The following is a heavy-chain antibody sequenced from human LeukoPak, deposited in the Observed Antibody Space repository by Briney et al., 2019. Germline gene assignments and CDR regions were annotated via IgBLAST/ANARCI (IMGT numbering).Heavy chain of an antibody. CDR3: ASGGYCSSTTCYGYNFYYMDV. CDR2: IIGSGATT. Sequence: LGGSLRLSCAASGFTFSRYAMSWVRQAPGKGLEWVSSIIGSGATTYSAESVKGRFTISRDNSKNTLYLQMNSLRAEDTAVYYCASGGYCSSTTCYGYNFYYMDVWGKGTTVTVSS. V-gene: IGHV3-23*01. CDR1: GFTFSRYA. J-gene: IGHJ6*03. D-gene: IGHD2-2*01.